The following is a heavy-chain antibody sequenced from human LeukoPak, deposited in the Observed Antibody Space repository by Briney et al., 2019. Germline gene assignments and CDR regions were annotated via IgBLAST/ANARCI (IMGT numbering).Heavy chain of an antibody. V-gene: IGHV4-39*07. CDR1: GGSISSSSYY. CDR2: IYYSGST. CDR3: ARGYCSGGSCYSYYYYNYMDV. Sequence: SETLSLTCTVSGGSISSSSYYWGWIRQPPGKGLEWIGSIYYSGSTYNPSLKSRVTISVDTSKKQFSLNLSSVTAADTAVYYCARGYCSGGSCYSYYYYNYMDVWGKGTTVTVSS. D-gene: IGHD2-15*01. J-gene: IGHJ6*03.